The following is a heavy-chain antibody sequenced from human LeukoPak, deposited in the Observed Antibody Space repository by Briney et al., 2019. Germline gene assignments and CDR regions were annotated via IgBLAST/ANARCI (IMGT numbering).Heavy chain of an antibody. Sequence: SETLSLTYTVSGGSISTYYWSWIRQSPGKGLEWIGYIYYSGSTNYNPSLKSRVTISVDTSKNQFSLQLTSVTAADTAVYFCTRGGSNFDYWGQGTLVTVSS. CDR1: GGSISTYY. V-gene: IGHV4-59*01. J-gene: IGHJ4*02. D-gene: IGHD3-10*01. CDR2: IYYSGST. CDR3: TRGGSNFDY.